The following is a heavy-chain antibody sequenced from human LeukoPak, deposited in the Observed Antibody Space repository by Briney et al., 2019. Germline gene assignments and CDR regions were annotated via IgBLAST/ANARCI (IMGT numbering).Heavy chain of an antibody. J-gene: IGHJ4*02. CDR3: AARPDSNRGPYDY. CDR1: GFTFRSYA. D-gene: IGHD1/OR15-1a*01. Sequence: GGSLRLSCVASGFTFRSYAIYWVRQAPGKGLEWVSGISGSGGDTYFADSVKGRFTISRDNSKDTVFLQMDSLGAEDTAVYYCAARPDSNRGPYDYWGQGTLVTVSS. V-gene: IGHV3-23*01. CDR2: ISGSGGDT.